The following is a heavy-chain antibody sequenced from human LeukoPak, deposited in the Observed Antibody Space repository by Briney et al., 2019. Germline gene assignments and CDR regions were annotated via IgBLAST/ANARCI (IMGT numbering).Heavy chain of an antibody. D-gene: IGHD6-19*01. V-gene: IGHV3-74*01. Sequence: GGSLRLSCATSGFTFSRYWMHWVRQAPDKGLVWVSRISSDGSSTNYADSVKGRFAISRDNAKNTLYLQMNSLRAEDAAVYYCARAVADTRNGLDIWGQGTMVTVSS. CDR2: ISSDGSST. J-gene: IGHJ3*02. CDR1: GFTFSRYW. CDR3: ARAVADTRNGLDI.